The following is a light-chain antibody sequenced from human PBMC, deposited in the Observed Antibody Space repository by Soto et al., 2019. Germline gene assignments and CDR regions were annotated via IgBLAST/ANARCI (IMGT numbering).Light chain of an antibody. V-gene: IGKV3-15*01. CDR1: QGIGST. CDR3: QHYSNWPLT. J-gene: IGKJ4*01. Sequence: EIVMTQSPATLSVSPWEGATRSCRASQGIGSTLAWYQQKPGQTPRLLIYDASTRATGVPARFSGSASGTEFTLTINSLHSEDFAVYYCQHYSNWPLTFGGGTRVESK. CDR2: DAS.